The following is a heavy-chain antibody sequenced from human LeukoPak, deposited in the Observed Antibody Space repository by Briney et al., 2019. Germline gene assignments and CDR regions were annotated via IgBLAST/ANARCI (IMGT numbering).Heavy chain of an antibody. CDR1: GFTFSSYA. CDR3: ARDRAVSLYYYYGMDV. CDR2: ISYDGSNK. V-gene: IGHV3-30-3*01. Sequence: GSLRLSCAASGFTFSSYAMHWVRQAPGKGLEWVAVISYDGSNKYYADSVKGRFTISRDNSKNTLYLQMNSLRAEDTAVYYCARDRAVSLYYYYGMDVWGQGTTVTVSS. D-gene: IGHD3-10*01. J-gene: IGHJ6*02.